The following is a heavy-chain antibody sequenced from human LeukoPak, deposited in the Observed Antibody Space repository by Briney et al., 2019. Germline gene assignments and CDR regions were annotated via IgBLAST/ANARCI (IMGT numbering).Heavy chain of an antibody. V-gene: IGHV3-23*01. D-gene: IGHD3-22*01. CDR2: TSGSGGST. CDR1: GFTFSSYA. CDR3: AKSSYYDSSGYYREYYFDY. J-gene: IGHJ4*02. Sequence: GGSLRLSCAASGFTFSSYAMSWVRQAPGKGLEWVSATSGSGGSTYYADSVKGRCTISRDNSKNTLYLQMNSLRAEDTAVYYCAKSSYYDSSGYYREYYFDYWGQGTLVTVSS.